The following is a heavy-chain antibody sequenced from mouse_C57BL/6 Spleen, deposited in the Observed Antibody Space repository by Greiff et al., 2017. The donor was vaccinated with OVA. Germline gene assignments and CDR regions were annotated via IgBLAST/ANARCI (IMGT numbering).Heavy chain of an antibody. CDR3: ARHLVDY. V-gene: IGHV5-6*02. CDR2: ISSGGSYT. Sequence: EVKLVESGGDLVKPGGSLKLSCAASGFTFSSYGMSWVRQTPDKRLEWVATISSGGSYTYYPDSVKGRFTISRDNAKNTLYLQMSSLKSEDTAMYYCARHLVDYWGQGTSVTVSS. J-gene: IGHJ4*01. CDR1: GFTFSSYG.